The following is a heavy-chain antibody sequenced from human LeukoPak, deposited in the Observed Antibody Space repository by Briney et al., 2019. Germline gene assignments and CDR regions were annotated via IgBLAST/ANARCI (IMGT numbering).Heavy chain of an antibody. CDR3: ARGPPLRYCSSTSCREWDY. Sequence: SSETLSFTCAVYGGSFSGYYWSWIRQPPGKGLEWIGEINHSGSTNYNPSLKSRVTISVDTSKNQFSLKLSSVTAADTAAYYCARGPPLRYCSSTSCREWDYWGQGTLVTVSS. CDR2: INHSGST. V-gene: IGHV4-34*01. CDR1: GGSFSGYY. J-gene: IGHJ4*02. D-gene: IGHD2-2*01.